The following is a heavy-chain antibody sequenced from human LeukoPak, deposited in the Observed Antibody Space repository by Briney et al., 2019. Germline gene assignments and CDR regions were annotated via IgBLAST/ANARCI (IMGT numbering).Heavy chain of an antibody. D-gene: IGHD6-25*01. CDR2: IKTKADNYAT. CDR3: THPAYYYNVDV. Sequence: GSLKLSCSASGLTFSVSAIHWVRQASGKGLEWVGRIKTKADNYATAYAASVKGRFTISRDDSTNTAYLQMNSLKTEDTAVYYCTHPAYYYNVDVWGKGTTVTVSS. CDR1: GLTFSVSA. J-gene: IGHJ6*04. V-gene: IGHV3-73*01.